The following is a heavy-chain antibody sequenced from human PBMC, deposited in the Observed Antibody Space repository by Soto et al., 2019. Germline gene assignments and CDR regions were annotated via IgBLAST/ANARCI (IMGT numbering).Heavy chain of an antibody. CDR2: INSDGSVS. D-gene: IGHD2-15*01. CDR1: GFPFSNYW. Sequence: GGSLRLSCTASGFPFSNYWMYWVRQAPGKGLEWVSRINSDGSVSSHADSVKGRLTISRDNVKNTLYLHMDSLRAEDTAVYYCARGDCAGGTCYSLAGSFYYYMDVWGKGTTVTVSS. J-gene: IGHJ6*03. V-gene: IGHV3-74*01. CDR3: ARGDCAGGTCYSLAGSFYYYMDV.